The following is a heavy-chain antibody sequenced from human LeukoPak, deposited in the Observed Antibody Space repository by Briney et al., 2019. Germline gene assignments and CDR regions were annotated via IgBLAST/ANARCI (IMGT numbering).Heavy chain of an antibody. Sequence: PGGSLRLSCAASGFTFSSYEMNWVRQAPGKGLEWVSYISSSGSTIYYADTVKGRFTISRDNAKTSLYMQMNSLRAEDTAVYYCARESSIDYDFWSGYFDGGGAFDIWGQGTMVTVSS. CDR2: ISSSGSTI. D-gene: IGHD3-3*01. CDR1: GFTFSSYE. J-gene: IGHJ3*02. V-gene: IGHV3-48*03. CDR3: ARESSIDYDFWSGYFDGGGAFDI.